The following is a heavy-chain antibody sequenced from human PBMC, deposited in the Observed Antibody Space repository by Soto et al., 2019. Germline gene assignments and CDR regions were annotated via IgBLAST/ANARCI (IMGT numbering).Heavy chain of an antibody. CDR1: GGSISSYY. D-gene: IGHD1-20*01. CDR3: ARPSNWSPRKLCYYGMDV. V-gene: IGHV4-4*07. J-gene: IGHJ6*02. Sequence: SETLSLTCTVSGGSISSYYWSWIRQPAGKGLEWIGRIYTSGSTNYNPSLKSRVTMSVDTSKNQFSPKLSSVTAADTAVYYCARPSNWSPRKLCYYGMDVLGQGTTVTVSS. CDR2: IYTSGST.